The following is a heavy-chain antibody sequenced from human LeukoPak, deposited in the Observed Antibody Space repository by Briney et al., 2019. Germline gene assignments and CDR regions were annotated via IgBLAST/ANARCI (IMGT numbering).Heavy chain of an antibody. D-gene: IGHD3-9*01. Sequence: SETLSLTCTVSGGSVSSGSYYWSWIRQPPGKGLEWIGYIYYSGSTNCNPSLKSRVTISVDTSKNQFSLKLSSVTAADTAVYYCARDRITISPGAFDIWGQGTMVTVSS. V-gene: IGHV4-61*01. J-gene: IGHJ3*02. CDR2: IYYSGST. CDR3: ARDRITISPGAFDI. CDR1: GGSVSSGSYY.